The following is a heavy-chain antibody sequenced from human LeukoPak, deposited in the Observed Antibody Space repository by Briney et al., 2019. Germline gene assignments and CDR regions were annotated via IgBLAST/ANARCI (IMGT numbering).Heavy chain of an antibody. CDR3: ARLTGSGGNNWFDP. D-gene: IGHD3-10*01. J-gene: IGHJ5*02. V-gene: IGHV4-4*09. Sequence: SETLSLTCTVSGDSISSYYWSWIRQPPGKGLEWIGYIHTSGRTNYNPSLKSRVTTSVDTSKNHFSLRLSSVTAADTAVYYCARLTGSGGNNWFDPWGQGTLVTVSS. CDR2: IHTSGRT. CDR1: GDSISSYY.